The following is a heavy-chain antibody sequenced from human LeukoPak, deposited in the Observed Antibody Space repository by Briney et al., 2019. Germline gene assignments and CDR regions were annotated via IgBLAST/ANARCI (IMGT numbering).Heavy chain of an antibody. D-gene: IGHD3-16*01. Sequence: ASVKVSCKASGYTFTSYDINWVRQATGQGLEWMGWMNPNSGNTGYAQKFQGRVTITRNTSINTAYMELSSLRSEDAAVYYCARVPSGGDRFDPWGQGTLVTVSS. J-gene: IGHJ5*02. V-gene: IGHV1-8*03. CDR2: MNPNSGNT. CDR1: GYTFTSYD. CDR3: ARVPSGGDRFDP.